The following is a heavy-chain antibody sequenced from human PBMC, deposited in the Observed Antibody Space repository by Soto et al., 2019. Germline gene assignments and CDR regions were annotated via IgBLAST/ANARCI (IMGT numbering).Heavy chain of an antibody. J-gene: IGHJ5*01. CDR3: ARGSPYGSGGCCSSGSWCDS. D-gene: IGHD2-15*01. Sequence: SETLSLTCTVSGGSISSYYWSWIRQPPGKGLEWIGYIYYSGSTNYNPSLKSRVTISVDTSNNQFSLKLSSVIAADTAVYYCARGSPYGSGGCCSSGSWCDSWGQGTLVTVSS. CDR1: GGSISSYY. CDR2: IYYSGST. V-gene: IGHV4-59*01.